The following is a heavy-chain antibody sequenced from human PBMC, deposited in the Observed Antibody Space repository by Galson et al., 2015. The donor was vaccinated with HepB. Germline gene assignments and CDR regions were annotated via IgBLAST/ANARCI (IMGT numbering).Heavy chain of an antibody. Sequence: SLRLSCAASGFSVSNYWMSWVRQAPGKGLEWVANIKQDGSEKYYVDSVKGRFTISRDNEKNSLYLQMNSLRAEDTAVYYCARDRCTSTSCFFDYWGQGTLVTVSS. CDR1: GFSVSNYW. D-gene: IGHD2-2*01. CDR3: ARDRCTSTSCFFDY. J-gene: IGHJ4*02. CDR2: IKQDGSEK. V-gene: IGHV3-7*03.